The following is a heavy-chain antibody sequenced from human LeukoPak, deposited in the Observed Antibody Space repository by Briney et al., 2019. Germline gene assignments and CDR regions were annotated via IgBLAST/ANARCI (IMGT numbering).Heavy chain of an antibody. CDR3: ARAQLVSMVADY. Sequence: GGSLRLSCAASGFTFSGYWMSWVRQAPGKGLEWVANIREDGSDQYYVDSVKGRFTISRDNAKNSLFLQMNSLRAEDTAVYFCARAQLVSMVADYWGQGTLVTVSS. D-gene: IGHD3-10*01. J-gene: IGHJ4*02. V-gene: IGHV3-7*01. CDR2: IREDGSDQ. CDR1: GFTFSGYW.